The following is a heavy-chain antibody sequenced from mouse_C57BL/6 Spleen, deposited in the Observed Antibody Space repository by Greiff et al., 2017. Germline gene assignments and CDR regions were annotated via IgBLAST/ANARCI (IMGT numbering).Heavy chain of an antibody. Sequence: EVKLVESGGGLVKPGGSLKLSCAASGFTFSDYGMHWVRQAPEKGLEWVAYISSGSSTIYYADTVKGRVTISRDNAKNTLFLQMTSLRSEDTAMYYCARDTTVVAPYYFDYWGQGTTLTVSS. D-gene: IGHD1-1*01. CDR3: ARDTTVVAPYYFDY. V-gene: IGHV5-17*01. J-gene: IGHJ2*01. CDR1: GFTFSDYG. CDR2: ISSGSSTI.